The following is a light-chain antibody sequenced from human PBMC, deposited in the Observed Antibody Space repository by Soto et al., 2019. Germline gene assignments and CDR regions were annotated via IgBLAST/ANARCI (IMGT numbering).Light chain of an antibody. CDR3: NSYTSSSPFV. CDR2: DVS. CDR1: SSDIGAYNY. Sequence: QSALTQPASVSGSPGQSITISCTGTSSDIGAYNYVSWYQQHPGKAPKLIIYDVSNRPSGVSNRFSGSKSGNTASLTISGLQAADEADYYCNSYTSSSPFVFGTGTKLTVL. V-gene: IGLV2-14*03. J-gene: IGLJ1*01.